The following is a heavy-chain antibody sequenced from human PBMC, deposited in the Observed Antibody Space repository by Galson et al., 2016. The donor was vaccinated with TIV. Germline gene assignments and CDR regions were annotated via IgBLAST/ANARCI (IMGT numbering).Heavy chain of an antibody. J-gene: IGHJ4*02. CDR2: IDWDDDK. D-gene: IGHD3-10*01. Sequence: LALVKPTQTLTLTCTFSGFSLNTSGMRVSWIRQPPGKALEWLARIDWDDDKFYSTSLKSRLTISKDTSKNQVVLRMMNLDPENTATYFCARSTARGACIDYWGQGTLVTVSS. CDR3: ARSTARGACIDY. CDR1: GFSLNTSGMR. V-gene: IGHV2-70*04.